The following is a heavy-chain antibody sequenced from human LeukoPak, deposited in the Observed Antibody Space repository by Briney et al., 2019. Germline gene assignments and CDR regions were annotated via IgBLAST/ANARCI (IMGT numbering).Heavy chain of an antibody. D-gene: IGHD3-10*02. CDR1: GFTFSSYE. J-gene: IGHJ6*04. CDR2: ISSSGSTI. V-gene: IGHV3-48*03. Sequence: TGGSLRLSCAASGFTFSSYEMNWAREAPGKGLEWGSYISSSGSTIYYADSVKGGFTISRDNAKNSLYLQINSLRAEDTAVYYCAELGITMIGGVWGKGTTVTISP. CDR3: AELGITMIGGV.